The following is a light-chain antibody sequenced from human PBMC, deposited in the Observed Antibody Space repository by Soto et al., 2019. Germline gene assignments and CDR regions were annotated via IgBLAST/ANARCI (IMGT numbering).Light chain of an antibody. J-gene: IGLJ1*01. CDR3: AAWDDSLNGYV. Sequence: QSALTQPASVSGSPGQSITISCTGTSSDVGSYNLVSWYQQLPGTAPKLLIYTNNQRPSGVPDRFSGSKSGTSASLAISGPQSEDEADYYCAAWDDSLNGYVFGTGTKVTVL. V-gene: IGLV1-44*01. CDR2: TNN. CDR1: SSDVGSYNL.